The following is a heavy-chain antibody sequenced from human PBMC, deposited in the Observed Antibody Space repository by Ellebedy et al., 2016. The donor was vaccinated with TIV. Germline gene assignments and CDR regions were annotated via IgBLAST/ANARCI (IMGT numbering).Heavy chain of an antibody. D-gene: IGHD5-24*01. Sequence: GGSLRLXXPASGFTFSGYWISWVRQAPGKGLEWVANIKEDGSEKYYVDSVKGRFTISRDNTKNSLYLQMNSLRAEDTAVYFCARGEGWIDNWGQGTLVTVSS. CDR1: GFTFSGYW. V-gene: IGHV3-7*04. CDR2: IKEDGSEK. J-gene: IGHJ4*02. CDR3: ARGEGWIDN.